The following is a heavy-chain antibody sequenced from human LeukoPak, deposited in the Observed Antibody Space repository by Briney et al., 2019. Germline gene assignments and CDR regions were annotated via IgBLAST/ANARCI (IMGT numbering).Heavy chain of an antibody. CDR1: GGSISSYY. D-gene: IGHD6-13*01. V-gene: IGHV4-59*08. CDR2: IYYSGST. Sequence: SETLSLTCTVSGGSISSYYWSWIRQPPGKGLEWIGYIYYSGSTSYNPSLKSRVTISVDTSKNQFSLKLSSVTAADTAVYYCARLESSSWYRGWFDPWGQGTLVTVSS. J-gene: IGHJ5*02. CDR3: ARLESSSWYRGWFDP.